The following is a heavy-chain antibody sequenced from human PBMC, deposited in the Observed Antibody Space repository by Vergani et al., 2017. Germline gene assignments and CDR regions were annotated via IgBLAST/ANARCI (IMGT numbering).Heavy chain of an antibody. CDR2: ISGSGGST. CDR3: AKGGSVAEILNRFDY. D-gene: IGHD3-9*01. CDR1: GFTFSSYA. J-gene: IGHJ4*02. Sequence: VQLVESGGGVVQPGRSLRLSCAASGFTFSSYAMSWVRQAPGKGLEWVSAISGSGGSTYYADSVKGRFTISRDNSKNTLYLQLNSLRAEDTAVYYCAKGGSVAEILNRFDYWGQGTLVTVSS. V-gene: IGHV3-23*04.